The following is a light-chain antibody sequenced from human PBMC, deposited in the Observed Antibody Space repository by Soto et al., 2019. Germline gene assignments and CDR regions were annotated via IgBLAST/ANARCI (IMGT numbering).Light chain of an antibody. CDR3: QQYNNWTLT. CDR2: DAS. Sequence: ETVITHSPASLSVSPGESATLSFRASHSISSNLAWFQQKPGQAPSLLIYDASTMATGFPARFSGSGSGTESTLTISRLQSEDFAVYYCQQYNNWTLTFGGGTQVDIK. J-gene: IGKJ4*01. V-gene: IGKV3-15*01. CDR1: HSISSN.